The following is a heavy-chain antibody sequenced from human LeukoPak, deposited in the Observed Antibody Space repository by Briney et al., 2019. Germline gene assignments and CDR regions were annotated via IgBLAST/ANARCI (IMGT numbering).Heavy chain of an antibody. CDR1: GFTFSSYS. D-gene: IGHD3-10*01. CDR3: TRGDGSGTF. J-gene: IGHJ4*02. V-gene: IGHV3-49*04. Sequence: GGSLRLSCAASGFTFSSYSMNWVRQAPGKGLEWVGFIRSKAHGGTTEYAASVKGRFTISRDDSKSITYLQINSLNTEDTAVYYCTRGDGSGTFWGQGTLVTVSS. CDR2: IRSKAHGGTT.